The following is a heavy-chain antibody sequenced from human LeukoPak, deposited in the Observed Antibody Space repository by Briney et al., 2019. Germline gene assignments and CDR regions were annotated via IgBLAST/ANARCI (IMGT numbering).Heavy chain of an antibody. V-gene: IGHV3-74*01. CDR1: GFTLSSYW. D-gene: IGHD3-22*01. J-gene: IGHJ1*01. Sequence: GGSLRLSCAASGFTLSSYWMHWVRQAPGKGLVWVSRIKSDGRTNYADSVKGRFTISRDNAKNTVSLQMHSLRAEDTGVYYCARAPSEIGGYYPEYFRHWGQGTLVIVSS. CDR3: ARAPSEIGGYYPEYFRH. CDR2: IKSDGRT.